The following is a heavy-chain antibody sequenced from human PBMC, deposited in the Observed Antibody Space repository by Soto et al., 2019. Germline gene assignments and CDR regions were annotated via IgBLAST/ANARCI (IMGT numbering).Heavy chain of an antibody. CDR2: INHSGST. CDR1: GGSFIGYY. CDR3: ARNIVVVNRGGSDY. Sequence: SETLSLTCAVYGGSFIGYYWSWILQPPGKGLEWIGEINHSGSTNYNPSLKSRVTISVDTSKNQFSLKLSSVTAADTAVYYCARNIVVVNRGGSDYWGQGTLVT. V-gene: IGHV4-34*01. J-gene: IGHJ4*02. D-gene: IGHD3-22*01.